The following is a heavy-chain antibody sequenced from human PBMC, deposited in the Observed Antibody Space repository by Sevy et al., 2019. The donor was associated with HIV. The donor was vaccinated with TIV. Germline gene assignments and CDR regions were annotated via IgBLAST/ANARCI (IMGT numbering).Heavy chain of an antibody. V-gene: IGHV3-23*01. D-gene: IGHD2-15*01. CDR1: GLTLSSYA. CDR2: ISGRGGST. CDR3: AKAPPGHCSSGSCPRAYYYYGMDV. J-gene: IGHJ6*02. Sequence: GGSLRLSCADSGLTLSSYAMNWVRQAPGKGLEWVSAISGRGGSTYYADSVGGRFTISRDNSKNTLYLQMNSLRAEDTAVYYCAKAPPGHCSSGSCPRAYYYYGMDVWGQGTTVTVSS.